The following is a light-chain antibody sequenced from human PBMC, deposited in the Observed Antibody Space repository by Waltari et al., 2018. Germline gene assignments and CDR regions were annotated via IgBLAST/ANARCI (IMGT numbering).Light chain of an antibody. CDR2: YDS. Sequence: SYVLTQPPSVSVAPGETARITCGGNNIGSKSVHWYRQKPGQAPQLVISYDSDRPSGIPGRFYVSNSGDTATLTISRVEAGDEADYYCQVWDANNEPGVFGTGTEVTVL. J-gene: IGLJ1*01. V-gene: IGLV3-21*01. CDR1: NIGSKS. CDR3: QVWDANNEPGV.